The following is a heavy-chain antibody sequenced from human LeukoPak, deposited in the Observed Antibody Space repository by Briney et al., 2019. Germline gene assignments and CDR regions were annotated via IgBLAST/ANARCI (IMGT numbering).Heavy chain of an antibody. Sequence: ASVKVSCKASGYTFTGYYMHWVRQAPGQRLEWMGWINPNGGGTNYAQKFQGRVTMTRDTSISTAYMELSRLRSDDTAVYYCARVRGYVWGSYRYTSLFDCWGQGTLVTVSS. CDR3: ARVRGYVWGSYRYTSLFDC. J-gene: IGHJ4*02. D-gene: IGHD3-16*02. CDR2: INPNGGGT. CDR1: GYTFTGYY. V-gene: IGHV1-2*02.